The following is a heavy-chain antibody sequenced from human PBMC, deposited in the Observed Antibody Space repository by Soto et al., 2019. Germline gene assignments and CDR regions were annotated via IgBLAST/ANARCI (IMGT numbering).Heavy chain of an antibody. Sequence: GGSLRLSCAASGFTFNTAWLTWVRQAPGKGLEWVGRIKGKPDGGATDYAALVEGRFMISRYDSQNTVFLQMNSLKTDDTAVYYCTAGSPFNYWGPGTLVTVSS. CDR3: TAGSPFNY. CDR2: IKGKPDGGAT. CDR1: GFTFNTAW. J-gene: IGHJ4*02. V-gene: IGHV3-15*01.